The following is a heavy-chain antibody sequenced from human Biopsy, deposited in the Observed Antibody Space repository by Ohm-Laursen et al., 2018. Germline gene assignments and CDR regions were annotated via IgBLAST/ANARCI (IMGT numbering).Heavy chain of an antibody. CDR1: GYTFTSYD. Sequence: EASVKVSCKASGYTFTSYDITWVRQASGQGPEWIGWLNPVSGNSNFGQKIRGRVTVTSDASISTAYMELSGLTSDETATYYCGRAVRNQLLTDPWGQGTLVTVTS. CDR3: GRAVRNQLLTDP. J-gene: IGHJ5*02. V-gene: IGHV1-8*01. CDR2: LNPVSGNS. D-gene: IGHD1-7*01.